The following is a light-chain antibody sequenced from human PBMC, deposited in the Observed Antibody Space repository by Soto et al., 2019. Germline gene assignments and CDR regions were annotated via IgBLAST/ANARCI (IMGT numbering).Light chain of an antibody. CDR3: QQYGTSPLT. V-gene: IGKV3-20*01. Sequence: EIVLTQSPGTRSLSPGERAVLSCRASQSVSSSYLAWYQQKPGQAPRLLIYGASSRATGIPDRFSGGGSGTDFTLIITRLEPEDFAVYYCQQYGTSPLTFGGGTKVDIK. CDR2: GAS. CDR1: QSVSSSY. J-gene: IGKJ4*01.